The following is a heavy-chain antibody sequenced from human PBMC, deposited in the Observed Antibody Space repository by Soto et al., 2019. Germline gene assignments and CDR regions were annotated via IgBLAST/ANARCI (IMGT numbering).Heavy chain of an antibody. V-gene: IGHV3-23*01. Sequence: EVQLLESGGGLVQPGGSLRLSCAASGFTFSSYSMSWVRQAPGKGLEWVSAISGSDGSTYYADSVKGRFTISRDNSKNTLYLQMNSLRAEDTALYYCAKRDRVGGYAYYYYYYGMDVWGQGTTVTVSS. CDR1: GFTFSSYS. J-gene: IGHJ6*02. CDR2: ISGSDGST. CDR3: AKRDRVGGYAYYYYYYGMDV. D-gene: IGHD3-22*01.